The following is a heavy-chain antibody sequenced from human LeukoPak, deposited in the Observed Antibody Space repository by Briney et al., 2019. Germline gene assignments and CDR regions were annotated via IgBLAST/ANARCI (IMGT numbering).Heavy chain of an antibody. D-gene: IGHD2-2*01. V-gene: IGHV1-69*13. CDR3: ARDVRGGGQLLSGIDY. J-gene: IGHJ4*02. CDR1: GGTFSSYA. CDR2: IIPIFGTA. Sequence: SVKVSCKASGGTFSSYAISWVRQAPGQGLEWMGGIIPIFGTANYAQKFQGRVTITADESTSTAYMELSILRSEDTAVYYCARDVRGGGQLLSGIDYWGQGTLVTVSS.